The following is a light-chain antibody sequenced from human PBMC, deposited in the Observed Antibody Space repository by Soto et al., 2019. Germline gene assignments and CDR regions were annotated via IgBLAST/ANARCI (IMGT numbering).Light chain of an antibody. J-gene: IGKJ4*01. Sequence: EVVLTQSPGTLSLSPGERATLSCRASQSVSSSNLVWYQHKPGQRPRLIVYSASRRATGIPDRFSGSGSGTDFTLTISGLEPEDFAVYYCQQYGGSPPVTFGGGTKVEIK. CDR1: QSVSSSN. CDR2: SAS. V-gene: IGKV3-20*01. CDR3: QQYGGSPPVT.